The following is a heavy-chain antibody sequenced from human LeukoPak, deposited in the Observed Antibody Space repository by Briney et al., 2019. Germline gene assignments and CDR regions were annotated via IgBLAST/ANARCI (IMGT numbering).Heavy chain of an antibody. J-gene: IGHJ3*02. Sequence: SETLSLTCAAYGGSFSGYYWSWIRQPPGKGLEWIGEINHSGSTNYNPSLKSRVTISVDTSKNQFSLKLSSVTAADTAVYYCARRKSGYDYPLHYDAFDSWGQGTMVTVSA. CDR3: ARRKSGYDYPLHYDAFDS. CDR2: INHSGST. D-gene: IGHD5-12*01. CDR1: GGSFSGYY. V-gene: IGHV4-34*01.